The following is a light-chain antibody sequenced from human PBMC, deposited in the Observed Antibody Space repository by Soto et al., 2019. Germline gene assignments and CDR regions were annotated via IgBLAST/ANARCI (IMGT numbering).Light chain of an antibody. CDR2: NAS. CDR1: QSVSSSY. CDR3: QQYGNSRGT. J-gene: IGKJ1*01. V-gene: IGKV3-20*01. Sequence: EIVLTQSPGTLSFSPVEGSTLSCSVSQSVSSSYLAWYQQKPGQAPRLLIYNASSRATGIPDRFSGSGSGTDFTLTISRLEPEDFAVYYCQQYGNSRGTFGQGTKV.